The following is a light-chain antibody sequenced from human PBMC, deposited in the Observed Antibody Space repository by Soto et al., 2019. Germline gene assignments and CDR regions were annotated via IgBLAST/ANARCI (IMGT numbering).Light chain of an antibody. J-gene: IGKJ1*01. V-gene: IGKV2-28*01. CDR3: MQPLQSWT. CDR1: QSLLHSNGYDY. CDR2: LGS. Sequence: DIVMTQSPRSLPVTPGEPASISCRSSQSLLHSNGYDYLDWYLQKPGQSPQLLIYLGSNRASGVPDRFSGSGSGTDITLKISRVEAEDVGVYYCMQPLQSWTFGKGTKVEIK.